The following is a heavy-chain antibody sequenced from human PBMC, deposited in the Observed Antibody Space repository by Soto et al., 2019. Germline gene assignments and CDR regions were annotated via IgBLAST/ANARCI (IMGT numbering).Heavy chain of an antibody. CDR1: GGSISSGGYS. Sequence: LSLTCAVSGGSISSGGYSWSWIRQPPGKGLEWIGYIYHSGSTYYNPSLKSRVTISVDRSKNQFSLKLSSVTAADTAVYYCAREVRMLGYCSSTSCYRNRNWFDPWGQGTLVTVSS. CDR3: AREVRMLGYCSSTSCYRNRNWFDP. CDR2: IYHSGST. J-gene: IGHJ5*02. V-gene: IGHV4-30-2*01. D-gene: IGHD2-2*01.